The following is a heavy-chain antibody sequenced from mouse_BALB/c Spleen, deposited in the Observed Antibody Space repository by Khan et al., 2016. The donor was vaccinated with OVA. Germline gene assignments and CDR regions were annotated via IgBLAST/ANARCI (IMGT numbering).Heavy chain of an antibody. CDR3: SRGTTTAYWYFDV. D-gene: IGHD2-3*01. J-gene: IGHJ1*01. Sequence: QVQLQQPGAELVRPGGSVKLSCKASGYSFTSYWMNWMKQRPGKGLEWIGIIHPSDSETRLNQKFEDKATLTVDKSSSTAYMQLSSPTSWDSAVYYGSRGTTTAYWYFDVWGAGTTVTVSS. CDR1: GYSFTSYW. V-gene: IGHV1S82*01. CDR2: IHPSDSET.